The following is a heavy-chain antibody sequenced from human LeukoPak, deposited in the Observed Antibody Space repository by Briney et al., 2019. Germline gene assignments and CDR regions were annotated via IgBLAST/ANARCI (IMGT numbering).Heavy chain of an antibody. CDR3: VKIANYDFWSGYFDY. CDR2: VKQDGSEK. Sequence: GGSLRLSCAASGFTFRNYWMSWVRQAPGKGLEWLANVKQDGSEKYYVDSVKGRFTISRDNAKNSLYLQMNSLRAEDTAVYYCVKIANYDFWSGYFDYWGQGTVVTVSS. CDR1: GFTFRNYW. V-gene: IGHV3-7*02. D-gene: IGHD3-3*01. J-gene: IGHJ4*02.